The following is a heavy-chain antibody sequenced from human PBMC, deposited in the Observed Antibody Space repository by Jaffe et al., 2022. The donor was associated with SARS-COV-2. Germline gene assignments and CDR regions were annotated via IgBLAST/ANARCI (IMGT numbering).Heavy chain of an antibody. D-gene: IGHD3-9*01. CDR3: AKEDHHPAPDTDILTGYSKGVVGFDP. Sequence: EVQLLESGGGLVQPGGSLRLSCAASGFTFSSYAMSWVRQAPGKGLEWVSAISGSGGSTYYADSVKGRFTISRDNSKNTLYLQMNSLRAEDTAVYYCAKEDHHPAPDTDILTGYSKGVVGFDPWGQGTLVTVSS. CDR1: GFTFSSYA. V-gene: IGHV3-23*01. CDR2: ISGSGGST. J-gene: IGHJ5*02.